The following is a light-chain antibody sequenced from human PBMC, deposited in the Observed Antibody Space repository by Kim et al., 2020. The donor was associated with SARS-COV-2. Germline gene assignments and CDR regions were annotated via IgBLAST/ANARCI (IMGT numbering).Light chain of an antibody. CDR1: SGDVGSYNL. CDR3: CSYAGSSTWM. Sequence: GQSITISCTGTSGDVGSYNLVSWYQHHPGTAPKVLIYEVSRRPSGVSNRFSGSKSGNTASLTISGLQAEDEADYYCCSYAGSSTWMFGGGTQLTVL. CDR2: EVS. J-gene: IGLJ3*02. V-gene: IGLV2-23*02.